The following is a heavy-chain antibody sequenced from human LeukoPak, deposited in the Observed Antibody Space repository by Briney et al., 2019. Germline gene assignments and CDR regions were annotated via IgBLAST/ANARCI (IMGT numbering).Heavy chain of an antibody. CDR2: IYYGGST. V-gene: IGHV3-66*02. Sequence: GGSLRLSCAASGFTVSSNYMSWVRQAPGKGLEWVSVIYYGGSTYYADTVKGRFTIYRDNSKNTLYLKMTRLRAEDTAVYYCARDYQIATPMNPYYYGMDVWGQGTTVTVSS. CDR1: GFTVSSNY. CDR3: ARDYQIATPMNPYYYGMDV. D-gene: IGHD3-16*01. J-gene: IGHJ6*02.